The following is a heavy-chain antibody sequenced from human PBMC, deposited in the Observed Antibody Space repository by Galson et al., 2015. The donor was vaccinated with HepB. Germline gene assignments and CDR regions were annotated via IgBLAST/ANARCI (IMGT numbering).Heavy chain of an antibody. D-gene: IGHD4-23*01. CDR2: IIPILGIA. CDR1: GGTFSSYT. CDR3: AREGGYGGNSNAFDI. Sequence: SVKVSCKASGGTFSSYTISWVRQAPGQGLEWMGRIIPILGIANYAQKFQGRVTITADKSTSTAYMELSSLRSDDTAVYYCAREGGYGGNSNAFDIWGQGTMVTVSS. J-gene: IGHJ3*02. V-gene: IGHV1-69*04.